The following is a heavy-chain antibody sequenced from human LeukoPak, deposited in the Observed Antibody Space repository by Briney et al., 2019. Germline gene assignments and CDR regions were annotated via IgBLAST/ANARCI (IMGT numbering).Heavy chain of an antibody. CDR2: IKQDGSEK. Sequence: GGSLRLSCAASGFTFSSYWMSWVRQAPGKGLEWVANIKQDGSEKYYVDSVKGRFTISRDNAKNSLYLQMNSLRAEDTAVYYCARRGSRILNYFDYWGQGTLVTVSS. CDR3: ARRGSRILNYFDY. D-gene: IGHD3-10*01. J-gene: IGHJ4*02. CDR1: GFTFSSYW. V-gene: IGHV3-7*01.